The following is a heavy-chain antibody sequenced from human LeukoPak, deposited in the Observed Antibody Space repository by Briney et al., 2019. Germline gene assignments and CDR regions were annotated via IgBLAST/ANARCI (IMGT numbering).Heavy chain of an antibody. CDR1: GDSVSHYY. CDR3: TRGTREPDF. J-gene: IGHJ4*02. CDR2: ISNNGDS. V-gene: IGHV4-59*02. Sequence: SETLSLTCTVSGDSVSHYYWNWIRQPPGKALELIGYISNNGDSNYNPSLKSRVTMSLDTSKNQLSLRLTSVTAADTADYICTRGTREPDFWGQGTLVTVSS. D-gene: IGHD5-24*01.